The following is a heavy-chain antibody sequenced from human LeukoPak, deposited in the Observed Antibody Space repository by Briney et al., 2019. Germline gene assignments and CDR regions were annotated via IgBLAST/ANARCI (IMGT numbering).Heavy chain of an antibody. CDR3: ARRPDQNDAFDI. J-gene: IGHJ3*02. CDR2: IYPGDSDT. V-gene: IGHV5-51*01. Sequence: GESLKIPCKSSGYSFTSYWIGWVRQMPGKGLEWMGIIYPGDSDTRYSPPFQGQVTISADKSISTAYLQWSSLKASDTAMYYCARRPDQNDAFDIWGQGTMVTVSS. CDR1: GYSFTSYW.